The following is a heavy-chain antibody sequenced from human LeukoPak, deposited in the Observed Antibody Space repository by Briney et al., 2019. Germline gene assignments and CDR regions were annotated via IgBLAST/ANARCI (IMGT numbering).Heavy chain of an antibody. CDR1: TSR. CDR3: TRDLWNFYDDSGYNRDFDS. J-gene: IGHJ5*01. V-gene: IGHV1-18*01. D-gene: IGHD3-22*01. Sequence: SVKVSCKATSRISWVRQAPGQGLEWMGWIGTYGGDTYYAQKFQGRITVTTDTSTSTVYMELRNLRSDDTAVYYCTRDLWNFYDDSGYNRDFDSWGQGTLVTVSS. CDR2: IGTYGGDT.